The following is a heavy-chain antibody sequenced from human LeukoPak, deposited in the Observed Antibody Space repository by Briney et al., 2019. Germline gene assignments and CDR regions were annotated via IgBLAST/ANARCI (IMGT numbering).Heavy chain of an antibody. CDR3: ARHNETDTIFGVVTAFDI. CDR2: IYYSGST. J-gene: IGHJ3*02. CDR1: GGSISSSSYY. V-gene: IGHV4-39*01. D-gene: IGHD3-3*01. Sequence: SETLSLTCTVSGGSISSSSYYWGWIRQPPGKGLEWIGSIYYSGSTYYNPSLKSRVTISVDTSKNQFSLKLSSVTAADTAVYYCARHNETDTIFGVVTAFDIWGQGTMVTVSS.